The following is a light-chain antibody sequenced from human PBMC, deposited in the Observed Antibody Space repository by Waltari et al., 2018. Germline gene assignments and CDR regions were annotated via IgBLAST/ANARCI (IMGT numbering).Light chain of an antibody. CDR2: DVN. CDR1: SSDVGTYVY. J-gene: IGLJ6*01. Sequence: QSALTQPRSVSGSPGPSVTISCTGTSSDVGTYVYIFWYQQYPGKAPKPMLYDVNKRPSGVPDRFSGSKSGNTASLTISGLQAEDEADYYCCSYAGSYTYVFGSGTKVTVL. V-gene: IGLV2-11*01. CDR3: CSYAGSYTYV.